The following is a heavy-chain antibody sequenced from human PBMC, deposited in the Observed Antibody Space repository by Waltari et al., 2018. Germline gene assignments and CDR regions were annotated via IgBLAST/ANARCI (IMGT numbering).Heavy chain of an antibody. J-gene: IGHJ3*01. V-gene: IGHV4-39*02. CDR3: ATYIGASIGTAAFDV. CDR2: MSYNGAT. Sequence: QLQLQESGPGLGKPSETLCLTCIVSGGSITSNRHYWAWIRQPPGQGREWIGTMSYNGATYSSPSLKSRVTVSRDTSKNHLSLKLGSVTAADTAVYYCATYIGASIGTAAFDVWGQGTMVTVSS. D-gene: IGHD5-12*01. CDR1: GGSITSNRHY.